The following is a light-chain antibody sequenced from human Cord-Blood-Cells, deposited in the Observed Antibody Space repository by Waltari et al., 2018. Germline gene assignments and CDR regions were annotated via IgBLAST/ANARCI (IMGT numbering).Light chain of an antibody. CDR1: SSDVGGYNY. J-gene: IGLJ2*01. CDR3: SSYTSSSTLV. V-gene: IGLV2-14*01. CDR2: EVS. Sequence: QSALTQPASVSGSPGQSITISCTGTSSDVGGYNYVSWYQQHPGKAPKLMIYEVSNRASGVSNRFSGSKSGNTASLTISGLQAEDEADYYGSSYTSSSTLVFGGGTKLTVL.